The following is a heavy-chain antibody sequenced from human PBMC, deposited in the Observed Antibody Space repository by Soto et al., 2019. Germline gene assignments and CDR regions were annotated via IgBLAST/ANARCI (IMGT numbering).Heavy chain of an antibody. CDR3: ARVGVWEGITMVRGDLNYYYGMDV. V-gene: IGHV5-10-1*01. CDR1: GYSFTSYW. D-gene: IGHD3-10*01. CDR2: IDPSDSYT. Sequence: PGESLKISCKGSGYSFTSYWISWVRQMPGKGLEWMGRIDPSDSYTNYSPSFQGHVTISADKSISTAYLQWSSLKASDTAMYYCARVGVWEGITMVRGDLNYYYGMDVWGQGTTVTVSS. J-gene: IGHJ6*02.